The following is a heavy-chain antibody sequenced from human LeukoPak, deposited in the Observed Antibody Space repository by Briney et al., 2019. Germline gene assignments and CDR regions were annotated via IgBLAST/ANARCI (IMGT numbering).Heavy chain of an antibody. J-gene: IGHJ4*02. CDR3: ARAPDYTARFDY. D-gene: IGHD4-11*01. V-gene: IGHV1-2*02. CDR1: GYTFTGYY. Sequence: ASVKVSCKASGYTFTGYYMHWVRQAPGQGLEWMGWINPNSGGTNYAQKFQGRVTMTRDTSISTACMELSRLRSDDTAVYYCARAPDYTARFDYWGQGTLVTVSS. CDR2: INPNSGGT.